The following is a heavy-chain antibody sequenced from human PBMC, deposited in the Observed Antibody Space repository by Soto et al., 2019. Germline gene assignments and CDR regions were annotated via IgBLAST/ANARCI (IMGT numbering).Heavy chain of an antibody. J-gene: IGHJ4*02. CDR3: ARRGSGSYYDY. D-gene: IGHD1-26*01. V-gene: IGHV3-23*01. CDR2: ISGSGDGT. Sequence: EVQLLESGGGLVQPGWSLRLSCAASGFTFSNYAMNWVRQAPGKGLEWVSVISGSGDGTYYADSVKGRFTISRDNSKNTLYLQMNSLRAEDTAIYYCARRGSGSYYDYWGQGTLVTVSS. CDR1: GFTFSNYA.